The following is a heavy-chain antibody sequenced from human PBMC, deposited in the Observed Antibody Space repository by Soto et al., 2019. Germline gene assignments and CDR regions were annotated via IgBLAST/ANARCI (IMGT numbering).Heavy chain of an antibody. Sequence: SETLSLTCTVSGGSINDYYWSWTRQPPGKGLEWIAYGLRPDYTGYNPSLRDRVTISSDTSKNQFSLRLISVTAADTAVYYCVAGPDRAKSAYWGQGTLVTVSS. CDR2: GLRPDYT. CDR3: VAGPDRAKSAY. J-gene: IGHJ4*01. V-gene: IGHV4-59*01. CDR1: GGSINDYY.